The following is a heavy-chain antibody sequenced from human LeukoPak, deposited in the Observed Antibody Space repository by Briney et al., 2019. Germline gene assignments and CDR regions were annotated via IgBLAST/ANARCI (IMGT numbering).Heavy chain of an antibody. V-gene: IGHV1-2*04. J-gene: IGHJ1*01. D-gene: IGHD6-13*01. Sequence: ASVKVSCQASGYIFTGNYVHWVRQAPGQGLEWMGWLNPHSGETNYAQKFEGWVTMTGDTSISTAYMELKRLKADDTAVYYCARRGTVAGLEYFQHWGQGTLVTVSS. CDR1: GYIFTGNY. CDR3: ARRGTVAGLEYFQH. CDR2: LNPHSGET.